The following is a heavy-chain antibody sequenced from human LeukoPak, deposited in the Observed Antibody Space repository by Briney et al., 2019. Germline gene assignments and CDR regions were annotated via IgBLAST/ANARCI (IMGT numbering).Heavy chain of an antibody. CDR3: TGTLYSLDNWFDP. Sequence: ASVKVSCKASGGTFSSYAISWVRQAPGQGLEWMGIINPSGGSTSYAQKFQGRVTMTRDMSTSTVYMELSSLRAEDTAFYYCTGTLYSLDNWFDPWGQGTLVTVSS. V-gene: IGHV1-46*03. CDR2: INPSGGST. D-gene: IGHD1-1*01. J-gene: IGHJ5*02. CDR1: GGTFSSYA.